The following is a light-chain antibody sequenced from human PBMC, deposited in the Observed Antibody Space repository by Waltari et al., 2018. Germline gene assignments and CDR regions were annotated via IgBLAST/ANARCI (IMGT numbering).Light chain of an antibody. CDR3: QQYGRSPYT. J-gene: IGKJ2*01. CDR2: GAS. V-gene: IGKV3-20*01. CDR1: QSLSSTY. Sequence: EIVLTQSPCTLSWSPGERATLSCRASQSLSSTYLAWYQQKPGQAPRLLIYGASSRATGIPDRFSGSGSGTDFTLSISRLEPEDSAVYYCQQYGRSPYTFGQGTKLEIK.